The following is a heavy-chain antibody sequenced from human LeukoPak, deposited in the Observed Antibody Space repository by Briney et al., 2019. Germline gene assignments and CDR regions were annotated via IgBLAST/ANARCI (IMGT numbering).Heavy chain of an antibody. CDR3: AREVSVVVFDY. CDR2: ISYDGSNK. J-gene: IGHJ4*02. V-gene: IGHV3-30-3*01. CDR1: GFTFSSYA. Sequence: PGRSLRLSCAASGFTFSSYAMHWVRQAPGKGLEWVAVISYDGSNKYCADSVKGRFTISRDNSKNTLYLQMNSLRAEDTAVYYCAREVSVVVFDYWGQGTLVTVSS. D-gene: IGHD3-22*01.